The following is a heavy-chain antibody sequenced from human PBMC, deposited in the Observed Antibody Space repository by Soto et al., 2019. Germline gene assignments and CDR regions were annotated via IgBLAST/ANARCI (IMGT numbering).Heavy chain of an antibody. CDR1: GYTFTSYY. J-gene: IGHJ5*02. CDR2: INPSGGST. CDR3: ARTLAYCGGDCYSYWFDP. D-gene: IGHD2-21*02. Sequence: AASVKVSCKASGYTFTSYYMHWVRQAPGQGLEWMGIINPSGGSTSYAQKFQGRVTMTRDTSTGTVYMELSSLRSEDTAVYYCARTLAYCGGDCYSYWFDPWGQGTLVTVSS. V-gene: IGHV1-46*01.